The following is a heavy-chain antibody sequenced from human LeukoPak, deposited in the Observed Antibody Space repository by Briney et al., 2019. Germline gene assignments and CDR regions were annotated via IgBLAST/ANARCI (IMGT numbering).Heavy chain of an antibody. Sequence: SETLSLTCTVSGGSISSYYWTWIRQPAGKGLEWIGRIYTSGSTNYNPSLRSRVTMSVDTSKNQFSLNLSSVTAADTAVYYCARGQNWVDAFDIWGQGTMVTVSS. CDR3: ARGQNWVDAFDI. J-gene: IGHJ3*02. D-gene: IGHD7-27*01. V-gene: IGHV4-4*07. CDR1: GGSISSYY. CDR2: IYTSGST.